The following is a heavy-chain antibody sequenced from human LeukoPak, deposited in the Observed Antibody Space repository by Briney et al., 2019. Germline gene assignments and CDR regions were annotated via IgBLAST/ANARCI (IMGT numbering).Heavy chain of an antibody. Sequence: GGSLRLSCEASGFAFSFFAMSWLRQAAGKGLEWVSTINANSGTRSYAASVRGRCTISRDNSKNTLYLQLNTLRADDTAVYYCAKPISGGLAVTADWFAPWGQGTLVVVSS. J-gene: IGHJ5*01. D-gene: IGHD6-19*01. CDR3: AKPISGGLAVTADWFAP. CDR2: INANSGTR. CDR1: GFAFSFFA. V-gene: IGHV3-23*01.